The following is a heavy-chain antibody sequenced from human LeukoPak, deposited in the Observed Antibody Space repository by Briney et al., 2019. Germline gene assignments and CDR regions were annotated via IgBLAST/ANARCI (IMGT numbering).Heavy chain of an antibody. J-gene: IGHJ4*02. CDR1: GFTFDDYA. V-gene: IGHV3-9*01. Sequence: GGSLRLSCAASGFTFDDYAMHWVRQAPGKGLEWVSGTSWNSGSIGYADSVKGRFTISRDNAKNSLYLQMNSLRAEDTALYYCAKVRPSSSWYDGFDYWGQGTLVTVSS. CDR2: TSWNSGSI. D-gene: IGHD6-13*01. CDR3: AKVRPSSSWYDGFDY.